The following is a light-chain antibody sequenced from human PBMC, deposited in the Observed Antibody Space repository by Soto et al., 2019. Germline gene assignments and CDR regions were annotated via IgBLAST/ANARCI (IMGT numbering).Light chain of an antibody. CDR1: QSVSSS. J-gene: IGKJ3*01. Sequence: EIVMTQSPATVSVSPGERVTLSCRASQSVSSSLAWYQQQPGPATRLLSYGASTRATGIPARFSGSGSVTEFTLTISSLQYEDFADYYCQQYKNWPPFTFGPRTKVDI. CDR2: GAS. CDR3: QQYKNWPPFT. V-gene: IGKV3-15*01.